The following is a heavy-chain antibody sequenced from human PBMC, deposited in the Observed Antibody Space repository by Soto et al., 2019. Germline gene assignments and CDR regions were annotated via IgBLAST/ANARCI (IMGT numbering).Heavy chain of an antibody. D-gene: IGHD4-4*01. CDR3: AREEQYGTYGLDI. J-gene: IGHJ6*02. CDR2: VYKNGNT. V-gene: IGHV4-30-2*01. Sequence: SETLSLTCTVSGGSISDGPYSWSWIRQTPGKGLEWIGYVYKNGNTYFNPSLQSRVTMSVDTSKNQFSLKLGSVTAADTAVYYCAREEQYGTYGLDIWGQGATVTVSS. CDR1: GGSISDGPYS.